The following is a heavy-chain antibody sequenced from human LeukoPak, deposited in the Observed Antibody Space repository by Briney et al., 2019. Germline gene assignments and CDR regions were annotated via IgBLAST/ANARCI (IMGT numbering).Heavy chain of an antibody. CDR1: GFTFSSYG. Sequence: GGSLRLSCAASGFTFSSYGMHWVRQAPGKGLEWVAFIRYDGSDKYYADSVKGRFTISRDNSKNTLYLQMNSLRAEDTAVYYCAKDRLTYYYDSSGYFPSDYWGQGTLVTVSS. CDR2: IRYDGSDK. CDR3: AKDRLTYYYDSSGYFPSDY. V-gene: IGHV3-30*02. D-gene: IGHD3-22*01. J-gene: IGHJ4*02.